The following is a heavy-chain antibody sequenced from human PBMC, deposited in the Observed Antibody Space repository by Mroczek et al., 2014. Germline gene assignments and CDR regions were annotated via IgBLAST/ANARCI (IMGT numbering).Heavy chain of an antibody. V-gene: IGHV3-66*02. J-gene: IGHJ6*02. CDR1: GFTVSSNY. Sequence: VQLQESGGGLVQPGGSLRLSCAASGFTVSSNYMSWVRQAPGKGLEWVSVIYSGGSTYYADSVKGRFTISRDNSKNTLYLQMNSLRAEDTAVYYCARVPWGVLYYYGMDVWGQGTTVTVSS. D-gene: IGHD3-16*01. CDR2: IYSGGST. CDR3: ARVPWGVLYYYGMDV.